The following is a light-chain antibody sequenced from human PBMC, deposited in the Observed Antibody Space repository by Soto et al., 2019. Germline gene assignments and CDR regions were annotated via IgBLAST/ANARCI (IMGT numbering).Light chain of an antibody. CDR3: QQYNNWPWT. J-gene: IGKJ1*01. V-gene: IGKV3-15*01. CDR2: GAS. CDR1: QSVNIN. Sequence: EIVMTQSPATLSVSPGERATLSCRASQSVNINLAWYQQKPGQAPRLLIFGASSRANGIPARFSGSGSGTEFTLTISNLQTEDFAVYSCQQYNNWPWTFGQGTKVDIK.